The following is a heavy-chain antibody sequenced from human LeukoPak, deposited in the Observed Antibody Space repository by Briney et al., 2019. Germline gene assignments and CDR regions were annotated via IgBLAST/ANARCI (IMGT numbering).Heavy chain of an antibody. CDR1: GFTFSSYS. V-gene: IGHV3-21*01. J-gene: IGHJ6*03. Sequence: PGGSLRLSCAASGFTFSSYSMNWVRQAPGQGLEWVSSINSSSNDIYYADSVKGRVTISRDNANNSLYLQMNSLRAEDTAVYYCASIGYCSSTSCYSLHYYYYMDVWGKGTTVTVS. CDR2: INSSSNDI. CDR3: ASIGYCSSTSCYSLHYYYYMDV. D-gene: IGHD2-2*02.